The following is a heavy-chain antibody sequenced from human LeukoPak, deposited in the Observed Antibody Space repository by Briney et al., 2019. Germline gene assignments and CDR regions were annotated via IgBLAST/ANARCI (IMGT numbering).Heavy chain of an antibody. CDR2: IYYSGST. Sequence: SETLSLTCTVSGGSISSSSYYWGWIRQPPGKGLEWIGSIYYSGSTYYNPSLKSRVTISVDTSKNQFSLKLSSVTAADTAVYYCARARGYSGYDYNTFDYWGQGTLVTVSS. CDR3: ARARGYSGYDYNTFDY. CDR1: GGSISSSSYY. V-gene: IGHV4-39*07. D-gene: IGHD5-12*01. J-gene: IGHJ4*02.